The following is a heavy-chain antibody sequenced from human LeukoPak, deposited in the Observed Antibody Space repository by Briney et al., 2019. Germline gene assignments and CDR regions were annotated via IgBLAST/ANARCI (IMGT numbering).Heavy chain of an antibody. Sequence: PGGSLRLSCAASGFTFSSYRMNWVRQAPGKGLEWVSSISSSSSYIYYADSVKGRFTISRDNAKNSLYLQMNSLRAEDTAVYYCARASGDGYNSNYWGQGTLVTVSS. J-gene: IGHJ4*02. CDR2: ISSSSSYI. CDR3: ARASGDGYNSNY. D-gene: IGHD5-12*01. V-gene: IGHV3-21*01. CDR1: GFTFSSYR.